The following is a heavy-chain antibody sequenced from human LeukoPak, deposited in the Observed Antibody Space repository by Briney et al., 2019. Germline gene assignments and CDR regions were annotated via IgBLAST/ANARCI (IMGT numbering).Heavy chain of an antibody. D-gene: IGHD3-22*01. CDR2: INHSGST. CDR1: GGSFSGYY. Sequence: PSETLSLTCAVYGGSFSGYYWSWIRQPPGKGLEWIGEINHSGSTNYNPSLKSRVTISVDTSKNQFSLKLSSVTAADTAVYYCARLETYYYDTSGHIVFDYWGQGTLVTVFS. V-gene: IGHV4-34*01. J-gene: IGHJ4*02. CDR3: ARLETYYYDTSGHIVFDY.